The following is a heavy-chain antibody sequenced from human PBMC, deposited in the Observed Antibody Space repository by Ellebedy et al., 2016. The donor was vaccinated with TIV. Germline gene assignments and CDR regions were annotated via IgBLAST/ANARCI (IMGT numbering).Heavy chain of an antibody. V-gene: IGHV4-39*01. CDR2: LFYSGST. J-gene: IGHJ4*02. CDR3: ASPHSGSFYGDY. D-gene: IGHD1-26*01. Sequence: GSLRLXCTVSGDSIRSSRFYWAWIRQSPGKGLEWIGSLFYSGSTSYSPSFKGRVTISGDSPKNQVSLNLNSVSAADTAVYYCASPHSGSFYGDYWGQGILVTVSS. CDR1: GDSIRSSRFY.